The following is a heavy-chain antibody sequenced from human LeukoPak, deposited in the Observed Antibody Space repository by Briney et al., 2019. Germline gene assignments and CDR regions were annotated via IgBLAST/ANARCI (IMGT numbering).Heavy chain of an antibody. D-gene: IGHD6-19*01. V-gene: IGHV4-4*02. CDR3: ASFGLTSGWVG. CDR2: IYHTGNT. J-gene: IGHJ4*02. CDR1: GGSISSNYW. Sequence: PSETLSLTCAVSGGSISSNYWWSWVRQPPGRGLEWIGEIYHTGNTTYNPSLKSRVSISVDKSKSQFSLKLTSVTAADTAVYYCASFGLTSGWVGWGQGTLVTVSS.